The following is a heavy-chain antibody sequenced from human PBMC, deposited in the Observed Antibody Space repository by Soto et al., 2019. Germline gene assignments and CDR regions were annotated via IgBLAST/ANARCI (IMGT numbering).Heavy chain of an antibody. J-gene: IGHJ4*02. CDR2: IQSNGDDT. Sequence: CASVKVSCKASGFTFTGYYIHWVRQVPGQGLEWMGWIQSNGDDTKYAQKFQERVTMTRDTPMNTVYMELSRLRSDDTAVYYCARDQRSYGEPPFDYWGQGTLVTVSS. V-gene: IGHV1-2*02. CDR1: GFTFTGYY. D-gene: IGHD2-21*01. CDR3: ARDQRSYGEPPFDY.